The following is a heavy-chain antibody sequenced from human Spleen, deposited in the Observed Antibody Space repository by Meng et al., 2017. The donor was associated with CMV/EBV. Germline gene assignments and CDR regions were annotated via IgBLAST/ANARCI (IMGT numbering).Heavy chain of an antibody. D-gene: IGHD6-19*01. V-gene: IGHV4-30-4*08. Sequence: QVQLQDSGPVLVKPSHTLSLTCTVSGGSISSDDYYWSWIRQPPGKGLEWIGYIYYSGSTYYNPSLKSRVTISVDTSKNQFSLKLSSVTAADTAVYYCAGGYSSGWYWFDPWGQGTLVTVSS. CDR1: GGSISSDDYY. CDR2: IYYSGST. CDR3: AGGYSSGWYWFDP. J-gene: IGHJ5*02.